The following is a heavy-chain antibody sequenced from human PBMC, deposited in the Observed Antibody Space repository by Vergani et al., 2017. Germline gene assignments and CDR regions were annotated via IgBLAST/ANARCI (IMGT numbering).Heavy chain of an antibody. Sequence: QVHLVESGGGVVQPGRSLRLSCAASGFTFNQYGMHWVRQAPGKGLEWVAVTWYDGNNKQYADSVKGRFTISRDNSKSTMYLQMNSLRDEDTAVYYCARRNRGYGYQHYFDYWGQGTLVTVSS. V-gene: IGHV3-33*01. CDR1: GFTFNQYG. CDR3: ARRNRGYGYQHYFDY. J-gene: IGHJ4*02. CDR2: TWYDGNNK. D-gene: IGHD5-18*01.